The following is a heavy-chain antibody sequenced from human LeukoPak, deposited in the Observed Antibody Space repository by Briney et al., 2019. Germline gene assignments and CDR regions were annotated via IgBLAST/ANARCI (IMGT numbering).Heavy chain of an antibody. CDR3: AREFGSFDQ. Sequence: GASVKVSCKASGYTYTSYDINWERQATGQGLEWMGWMNPNSGSTGYAQKFQGRVTMTRDTSISTAYMELSSLRSDDTAVYYCAREFGSFDQWGQGTLVTVSS. D-gene: IGHD3-16*01. CDR2: MNPNSGST. CDR1: GYTYTSYD. V-gene: IGHV1-8*01. J-gene: IGHJ4*02.